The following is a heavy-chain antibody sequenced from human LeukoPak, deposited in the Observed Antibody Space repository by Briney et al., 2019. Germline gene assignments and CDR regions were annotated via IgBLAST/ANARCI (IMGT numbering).Heavy chain of an antibody. CDR2: IFYIGTT. Sequence: SDTLSLTCTVSGGSINSYYWSWIRQPPGKGLEWIGYIFYIGTTNYNPSLKSRVSISVDTSKNQFSLKLSSVTAADTAVYHCVRLRYFGPPLYYYMDVWGKGTTVTVSS. D-gene: IGHD3/OR15-3a*01. CDR1: GGSINSYY. J-gene: IGHJ6*03. V-gene: IGHV4-59*07. CDR3: VRLRYFGPPLYYYMDV.